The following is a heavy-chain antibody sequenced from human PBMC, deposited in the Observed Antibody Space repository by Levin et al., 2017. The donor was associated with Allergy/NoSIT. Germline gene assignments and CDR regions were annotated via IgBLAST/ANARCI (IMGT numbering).Heavy chain of an antibody. CDR2: ISYDGSNK. J-gene: IGHJ4*02. CDR1: GFTFSSYA. V-gene: IGHV3-30-3*01. CDR3: ARAMWQWLPQGGVDY. Sequence: GGSLRLSCAASGFTFSSYAMHWVRQAPGKGLEWVAVISYDGSNKYYADSVKGRFTISRDNSKNTLYLQMNSLRAEDTAVYYCARAMWQWLPQGGVDYWGQGTLVTVSS. D-gene: IGHD6-19*01.